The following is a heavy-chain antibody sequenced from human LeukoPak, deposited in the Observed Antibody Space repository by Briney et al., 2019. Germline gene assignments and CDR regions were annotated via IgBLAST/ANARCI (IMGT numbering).Heavy chain of an antibody. CDR3: ATGPSLWLGAL. V-gene: IGHV3-30-3*01. Sequence: PGRSLRLSCAASGFTFSSYAMHWVRQAPGKGLEWVAVISYDGSNKYYADSVKGRFTISRDNSKNTLYLQMNSLRAEDTAVYYCATGPSLWLGALWGQGTLVTVSS. CDR1: GFTFSSYA. J-gene: IGHJ4*02. D-gene: IGHD3-10*01. CDR2: ISYDGSNK.